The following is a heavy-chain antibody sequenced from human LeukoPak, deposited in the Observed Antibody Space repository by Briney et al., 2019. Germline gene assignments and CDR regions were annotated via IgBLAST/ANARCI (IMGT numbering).Heavy chain of an antibody. J-gene: IGHJ5*02. CDR2: INHSGST. Sequence: PSETLSLTCAVYGGSSSGYYWSWIRQPPGKGLEWIGEINHSGSTNYNPSLKSRVTISVDTSKNQFSLKLSSVTAADTAVYYCARRRPPNAHGRTPAHPSWFDPWGQGTLVTVSS. V-gene: IGHV4-34*01. D-gene: IGHD4/OR15-4a*01. CDR1: GGSSSGYY. CDR3: ARRRPPNAHGRTPAHPSWFDP.